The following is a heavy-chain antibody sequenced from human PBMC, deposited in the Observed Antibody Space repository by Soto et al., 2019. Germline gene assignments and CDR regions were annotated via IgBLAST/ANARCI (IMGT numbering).Heavy chain of an antibody. CDR3: ARGAIGYCSDGSCYRGNWFDP. J-gene: IGHJ5*02. CDR2: MNPNSGNT. CDR1: GYTFTSYD. V-gene: IGHV1-8*01. Sequence: ASVKVSCKASGYTFTSYDINWVRQATGQGLEWMGWMNPNSGNTGYAQKFQGRVTMTRNTSISTAYMELSSLRSEDTAVYYCARGAIGYCSDGSCYRGNWFDPWGQGTLVTVS. D-gene: IGHD2-15*01.